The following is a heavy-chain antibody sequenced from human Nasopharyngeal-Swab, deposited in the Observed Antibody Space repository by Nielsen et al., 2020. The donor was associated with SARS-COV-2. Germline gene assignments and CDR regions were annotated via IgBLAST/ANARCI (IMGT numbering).Heavy chain of an antibody. Sequence: WIRQPPGKGLEWIGEINHSGSTNYNPSLKSRVTISVDTFKNQFSLKLSSVTAADTAVYYCASNSMVLYPTSGAFDIWGQGTMVTVSS. CDR3: ASNSMVLYPTSGAFDI. V-gene: IGHV4-34*01. D-gene: IGHD3-10*01. J-gene: IGHJ3*02. CDR2: INHSGST.